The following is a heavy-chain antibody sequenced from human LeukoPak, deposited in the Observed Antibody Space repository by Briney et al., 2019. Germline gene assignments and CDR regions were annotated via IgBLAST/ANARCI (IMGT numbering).Heavy chain of an antibody. Sequence: GGSLRLSCAASGFTFSSYSMNWVRQAPGKGLEWVSSISSSSYIYYADSVKGRFTISRDNAKNSLYLQMNSLRAEDTAVYYCASSRSWYRDLDYWGQGTLVTVSS. CDR3: ASSRSWYRDLDY. D-gene: IGHD6-13*01. CDR1: GFTFSSYS. J-gene: IGHJ4*02. CDR2: ISSSSYI. V-gene: IGHV3-21*01.